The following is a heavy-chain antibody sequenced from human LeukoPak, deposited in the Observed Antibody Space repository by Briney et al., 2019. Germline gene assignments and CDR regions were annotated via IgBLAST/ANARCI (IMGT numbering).Heavy chain of an antibody. V-gene: IGHV3-30*02. D-gene: IGHD2-2*01. Sequence: PGGSLRLSCAASGFTFSAYDMHWVRQAPGKGLEWVATIRHDGSNKHYADSVKGRFTISRDNSQSTLYLQMNSLRPEDTAVYYCSKYAWESSTLDYWGQGTLVTVSS. CDR1: GFTFSAYD. CDR3: SKYAWESSTLDY. J-gene: IGHJ4*02. CDR2: IRHDGSNK.